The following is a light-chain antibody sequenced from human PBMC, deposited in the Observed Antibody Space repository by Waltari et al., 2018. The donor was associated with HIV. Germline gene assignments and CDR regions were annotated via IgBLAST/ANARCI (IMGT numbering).Light chain of an antibody. CDR3: QSYDTSLSGVV. CDR1: SSNIGTGYE. V-gene: IGLV1-40*01. J-gene: IGLJ3*02. CDR2: GDR. Sequence: QSVLTQPPSLSGAPGQRVTISCTGSSSNIGTGYEVHWYQQLPGTAPKLRIFGDRRRPAGFPDRFSGSKSGTSASLAITGLQAEDEAVYYCQSYDTSLSGVVFGGGTKLTVL.